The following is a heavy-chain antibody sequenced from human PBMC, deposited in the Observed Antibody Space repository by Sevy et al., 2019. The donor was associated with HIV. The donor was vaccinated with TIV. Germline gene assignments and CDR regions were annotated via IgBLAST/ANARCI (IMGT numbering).Heavy chain of an antibody. Sequence: SETLSLTCSVSRGSIRSYYWTWIRQPPGKGLEFVGYIYYSGSTNYNPSLRSRVTISVDSSKSQFSLRLSSVTAADTAVYYCVRTGAVLGRAVDIWGQGTMVTVSS. J-gene: IGHJ3*02. CDR3: VRTGAVLGRAVDI. CDR1: RGSIRSYY. CDR2: IYYSGST. D-gene: IGHD1-26*01. V-gene: IGHV4-59*01.